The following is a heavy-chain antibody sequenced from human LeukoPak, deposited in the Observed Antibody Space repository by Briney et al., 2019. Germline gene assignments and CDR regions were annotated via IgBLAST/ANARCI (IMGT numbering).Heavy chain of an antibody. J-gene: IGHJ4*02. Sequence: SQTLSLTYAISGDSVSSNSAAWNWIRQSPSRGLEWLGRTYYRSKWYNDYAVSVKSRITINPDTSKNQFSLQLNSVTPEDTAVYYCARSQTYYDYVWGSYRYPSSFDYWGQGTLVTVSS. CDR2: TYYRSKWYN. CDR3: ARSQTYYDYVWGSYRYPSSFDY. V-gene: IGHV6-1*01. D-gene: IGHD3-16*02. CDR1: GDSVSSNSAA.